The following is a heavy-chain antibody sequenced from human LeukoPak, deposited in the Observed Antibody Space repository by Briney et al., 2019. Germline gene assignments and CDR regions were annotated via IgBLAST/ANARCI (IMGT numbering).Heavy chain of an antibody. D-gene: IGHD4-17*01. CDR2: IYYSGST. V-gene: IGHV4-59*01. CDR3: AYGYYFDY. CDR1: GGSISSYY. Sequence: SETLSLTCTVSGGSISSYYWSWIRQPPGKGLEWIGYIYYSGSTNYNPSLKSRVTISVDTSKNQFSLKLSSVTAADTAVYYCAYGYYFDYWGRGTLVTVSS. J-gene: IGHJ4*02.